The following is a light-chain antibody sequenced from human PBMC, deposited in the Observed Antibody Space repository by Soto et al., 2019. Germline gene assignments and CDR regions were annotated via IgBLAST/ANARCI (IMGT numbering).Light chain of an antibody. V-gene: IGKV4-1*01. J-gene: IGKJ1*01. CDR1: QRVLYTSNNKNY. CDR3: QQYYSTPRT. Sequence: DIVMIHSPDSLAVSLGERATINCKSSQRVLYTSNNKNYLAWYQHKQGQPPKVLIYWASTRECGVPERFSGSGSGTDFTLTISSLQAEDVAVYYCQQYYSTPRTFGQGTKVDIK. CDR2: WAS.